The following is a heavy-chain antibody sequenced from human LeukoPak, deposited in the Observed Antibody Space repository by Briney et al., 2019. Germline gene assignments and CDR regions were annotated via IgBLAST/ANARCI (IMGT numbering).Heavy chain of an antibody. D-gene: IGHD3-10*01. Sequence: PGGSLRLSCAASGFTFDDYGRSWVRQAPGKGLEWVSGINWNGGSTGYADSVKGRLTISRDNAKNSLYLQMNSLRAEDTALYYCAREGGSGSRYGWGYYYMDVWGKGTTVTVSS. V-gene: IGHV3-20*04. CDR2: INWNGGST. J-gene: IGHJ6*03. CDR1: GFTFDDYG. CDR3: AREGGSGSRYGWGYYYMDV.